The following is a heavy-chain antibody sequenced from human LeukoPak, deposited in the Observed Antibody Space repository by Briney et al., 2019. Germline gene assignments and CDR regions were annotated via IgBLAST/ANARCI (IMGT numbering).Heavy chain of an antibody. CDR2: IRYDGSNK. D-gene: IGHD3-10*01. CDR3: AKDLSWVVRGVAFLDY. V-gene: IGHV3-30*02. J-gene: IGHJ4*02. Sequence: GGSLRLSCAASGFTFSSYGMHWVRQAPGKGLEWVAFIRYDGSNKYYADSVKGRFTISRDNSKNTLYLQMNSLRAEDTAVYYCAKDLSWVVRGVAFLDYWGQGTLVTVSS. CDR1: GFTFSSYG.